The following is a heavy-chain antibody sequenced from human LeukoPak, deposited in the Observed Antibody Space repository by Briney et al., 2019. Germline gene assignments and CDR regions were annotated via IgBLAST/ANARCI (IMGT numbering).Heavy chain of an antibody. D-gene: IGHD1-14*01. CDR2: ISYDGSNK. V-gene: IGHV3-30*18. CDR1: GFTFSNYG. CDR3: AKDNPAGDY. J-gene: IGHJ4*02. Sequence: GGSLRLSCAASGFTFSNYGMHWVREAPGKGLEWVAVISYDGSNKYYADSVKGRFTISRDNSENTLHLQMNSLRAEDTAVYYCAKDNPAGDYWGQGTLVTVSS.